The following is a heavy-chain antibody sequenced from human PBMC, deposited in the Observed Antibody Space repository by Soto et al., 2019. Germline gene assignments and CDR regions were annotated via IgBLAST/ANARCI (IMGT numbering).Heavy chain of an antibody. CDR2: ISTSETTM. D-gene: IGHD1-26*01. CDR1: GFIFSDYP. V-gene: IGHV3-48*02. CDR3: ARGTYSGSHYFSY. J-gene: IGHJ4*02. Sequence: PGGSLRLSCAASGFIFSDYPMNWIRRAPGKGLEWVSYISTSETTMYYADSVKGRFTISRDNAKNSLYLQMNSLRDDDTAVYYCARGTYSGSHYFSYWGQGTLVTVSS.